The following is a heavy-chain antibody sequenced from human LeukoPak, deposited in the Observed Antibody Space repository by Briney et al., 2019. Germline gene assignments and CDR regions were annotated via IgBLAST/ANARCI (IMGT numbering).Heavy chain of an antibody. CDR2: IYYSGST. Sequence: PSETLSLTCTVSGGSISSSGYYWGWIRQPQGKGLEWIASIYYSGSTYYNPSLESRVTISVDTSKNQLPLKLSSLTAADTAVYYCARHEYSGSYYGLSWFDPWGKGTLVTVSS. D-gene: IGHD1-26*01. CDR3: ARHEYSGSYYGLSWFDP. J-gene: IGHJ5*02. V-gene: IGHV4-39*01. CDR1: GGSISSSGYY.